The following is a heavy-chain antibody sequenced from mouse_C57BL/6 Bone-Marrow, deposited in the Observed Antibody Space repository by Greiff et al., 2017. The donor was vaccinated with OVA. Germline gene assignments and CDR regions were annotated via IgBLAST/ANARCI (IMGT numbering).Heavy chain of an antibody. CDR2: IRNKANGYTT. CDR3: ARYGGARGDY. J-gene: IGHJ4*01. Sequence: DVMLVESGGGLVQPGGSLSLSCAASGFTFTDYYMSWVRQPPGQALEWLGFIRNKANGYTTEYSASVKGRFTISRDNSQIILYLQMNALVAEDIATYYCARYGGARGDYWGQGTSVTVSS. V-gene: IGHV7-3*01. CDR1: GFTFTDYY.